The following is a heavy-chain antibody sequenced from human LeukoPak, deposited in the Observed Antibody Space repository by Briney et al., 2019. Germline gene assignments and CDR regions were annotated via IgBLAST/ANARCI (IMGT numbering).Heavy chain of an antibody. V-gene: IGHV3-23*01. CDR3: AKASELGRGYFDY. J-gene: IGHJ4*02. D-gene: IGHD7-27*01. Sequence: GGSLRLSCAASGFTFSDYAMSWVRQAPGEGLEWVSVISGSGGSTYYADSVKGRFTISRDNSKNTLYLQMNSLRAEDTAVYYCAKASELGRGYFDYWGQGTLVTVSS. CDR1: GFTFSDYA. CDR2: ISGSGGST.